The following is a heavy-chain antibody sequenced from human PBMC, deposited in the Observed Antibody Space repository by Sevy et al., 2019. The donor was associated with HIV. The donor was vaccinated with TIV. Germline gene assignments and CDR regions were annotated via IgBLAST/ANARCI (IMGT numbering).Heavy chain of an antibody. CDR3: TRDQYSSGWSIDY. J-gene: IGHJ4*02. CDR2: IRSKAYGGTT. Sequence: GGSLRLSCTASGFTFGDYAMSWFRQAPGKGLEWVGFIRSKAYGGTTEYAASVKGRFTIPRDDSKSIAYLQMNSLKTEDTAVYYCTRDQYSSGWSIDYWGQGTLVTVSS. CDR1: GFTFGDYA. D-gene: IGHD6-19*01. V-gene: IGHV3-49*03.